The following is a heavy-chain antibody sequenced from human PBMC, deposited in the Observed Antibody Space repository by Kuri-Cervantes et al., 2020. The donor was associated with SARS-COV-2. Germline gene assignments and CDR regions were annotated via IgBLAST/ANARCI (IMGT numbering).Heavy chain of an antibody. CDR1: GGSISSSSYY. CDR3: ARHVPDWLLNWFDP. V-gene: IGHV4-39*01. Sequence: SETLSLTCTVSGGSISSSSYYWGRIRQPPGKGLEWIGSIYYSGSTYYNPSLKGRVTISVDTSKNQFSLKLSSVTAADTAVYYCARHVPDWLLNWFDPWGQGTLVTVSS. D-gene: IGHD3-9*01. CDR2: IYYSGST. J-gene: IGHJ5*02.